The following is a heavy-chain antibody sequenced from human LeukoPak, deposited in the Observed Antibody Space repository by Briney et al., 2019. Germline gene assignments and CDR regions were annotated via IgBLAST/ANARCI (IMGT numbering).Heavy chain of an antibody. D-gene: IGHD1-20*01. V-gene: IGHV4-39*07. Sequence: SETLSLTCTVSGGSISSSSYYWGWIRQPPGKGLEWIGSIYYSGSTYYNPSLKSRVTISVDTSKNQFSLKLSSVTAADTAVYYCARVGIAGNYFDYWGQGTLVTVSS. CDR3: ARVGIAGNYFDY. CDR1: GGSISSSSYY. CDR2: IYYSGST. J-gene: IGHJ4*02.